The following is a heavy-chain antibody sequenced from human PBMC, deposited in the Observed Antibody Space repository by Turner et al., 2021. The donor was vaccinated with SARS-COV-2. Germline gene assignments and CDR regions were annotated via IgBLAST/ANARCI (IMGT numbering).Heavy chain of an antibody. J-gene: IGHJ3*02. CDR1: GGSISNYY. D-gene: IGHD5-18*01. CDR3: ASTVWLRGAFDM. Sequence: QVQLQESGPGLVKPSETLSLTCTVSGGSISNYYWRWIRQPPGKGLEWIGYIYYSGSTNYNPSRKSRVTISVDTSKNQFSLKLSSVTAADTAVYYCASTVWLRGAFDMWGQGTMVTVSS. V-gene: IGHV4-59*08. CDR2: IYYSGST.